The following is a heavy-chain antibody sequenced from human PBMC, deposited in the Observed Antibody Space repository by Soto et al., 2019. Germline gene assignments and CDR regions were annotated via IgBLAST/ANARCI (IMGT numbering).Heavy chain of an antibody. Sequence: EVQLVESGGGLVQPGGSLRLSCAASGFTFSSYWMSWVRQAPGKGLEWVANIKQDGSEKYYVDSVKGRFTISRDNAKNSLYLQMNSLRAEDTAVYYCARGPRWKQQLHAFDIWGQGTMVTVSS. CDR1: GFTFSSYW. CDR2: IKQDGSEK. CDR3: ARGPRWKQQLHAFDI. J-gene: IGHJ3*02. V-gene: IGHV3-7*01. D-gene: IGHD6-13*01.